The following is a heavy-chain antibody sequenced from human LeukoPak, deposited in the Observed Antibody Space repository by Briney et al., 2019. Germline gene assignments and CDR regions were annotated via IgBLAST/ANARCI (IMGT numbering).Heavy chain of an antibody. CDR2: IYYSGST. D-gene: IGHD5-12*01. CDR1: GGSISSGGYY. V-gene: IGHV4-31*03. Sequence: SQTLSLTCTVSGGSISSGGYYWSWIRQHPGKGLEWIGYIYYSGSTYYNPSLKSRVTISVDTSKNQFSLKLSSVTAADTAVYYCARTRGYSGYDSPRFYYWGQGNLVTVSS. J-gene: IGHJ4*02. CDR3: ARTRGYSGYDSPRFYY.